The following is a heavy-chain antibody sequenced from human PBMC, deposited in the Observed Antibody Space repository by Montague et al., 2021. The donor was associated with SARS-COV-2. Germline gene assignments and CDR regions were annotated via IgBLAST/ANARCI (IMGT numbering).Heavy chain of an antibody. CDR2: IDWDDDK. Sequence: PALVKPTQTLTLTCTFSGFSLTTSGVCVSWIRQPPGKALEWLARIDWDDDKYYSTSLKTRLTISKDTSKNQVVLTMTNMDPVDTATYYCARMSVRGVIFDYWGQGTLVTVSS. J-gene: IGHJ4*02. CDR3: ARMSVRGVIFDY. D-gene: IGHD3-10*01. V-gene: IGHV2-70*11. CDR1: GFSLTTSGVC.